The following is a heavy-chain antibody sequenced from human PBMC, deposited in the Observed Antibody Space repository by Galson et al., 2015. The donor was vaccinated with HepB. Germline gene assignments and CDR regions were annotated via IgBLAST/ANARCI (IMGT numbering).Heavy chain of an antibody. Sequence: SLRLSCAASGFTFSNYWMQWVRQAPGKGLVWVGGIKTDGASTNYADSVKGRFTISRDNAKNTMYLQMSSLVYEDTALYYCARAGFCSGDCYKGLDCWGQGTMVTVSS. D-gene: IGHD2-21*02. CDR1: GFTFSNYW. V-gene: IGHV3-74*01. CDR3: ARAGFCSGDCYKGLDC. CDR2: IKTDGAST. J-gene: IGHJ4*02.